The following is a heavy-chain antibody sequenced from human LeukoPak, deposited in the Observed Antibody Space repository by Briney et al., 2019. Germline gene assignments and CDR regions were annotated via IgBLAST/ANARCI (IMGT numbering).Heavy chain of an antibody. CDR2: INQDGSDK. CDR1: GFTFSNSW. CDR3: ARDSEMPTITGSLLDY. J-gene: IGHJ4*02. D-gene: IGHD5-24*01. V-gene: IGHV3-7*01. Sequence: GGSLRLSCAVSGFTFSNSWMSWVRQAPGKGLEWVASINQDGSDKHYVESLKGRFTISRDNAKNSLYLQMNSLRAEDTAVYYCARDSEMPTITGSLLDYWGQGILVTVSS.